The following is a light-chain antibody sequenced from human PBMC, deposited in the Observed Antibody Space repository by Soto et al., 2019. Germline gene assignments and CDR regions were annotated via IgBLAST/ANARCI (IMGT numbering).Light chain of an antibody. Sequence: DIQMTQSPSSLSASVGDRVTITCRASQSVSSDLNWYQQKAGKPPKLLIYAASSLQSGVPSRFSGSGSGTHFTLTISSLQPEDFATYYCQHIHSIPITFGQGTRLEIK. CDR3: QHIHSIPIT. CDR1: QSVSSD. V-gene: IGKV1-39*01. CDR2: AAS. J-gene: IGKJ5*01.